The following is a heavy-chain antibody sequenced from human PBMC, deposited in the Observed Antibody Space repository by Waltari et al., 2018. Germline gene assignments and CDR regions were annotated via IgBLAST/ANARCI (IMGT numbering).Heavy chain of an antibody. CDR1: GFTFSSYA. Sequence: EVQLLESGGGLVQPGGSLRLSCAASGFTFSSYAMRWIRQSPGTGLEWVSAISGSGGSTYYADSVKGRFTISRDNSKNTLYLQMNSLRAEDTAVYYCATTIAAAGATYAFDIWCQGTMVTVSS. V-gene: IGHV3-23*01. CDR3: ATTIAAAGATYAFDI. D-gene: IGHD6-13*01. J-gene: IGHJ3*02. CDR2: ISGSGGST.